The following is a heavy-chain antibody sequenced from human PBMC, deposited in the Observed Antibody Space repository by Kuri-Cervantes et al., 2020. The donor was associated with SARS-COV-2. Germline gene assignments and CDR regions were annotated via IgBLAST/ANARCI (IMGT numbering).Heavy chain of an antibody. CDR2: INPSGGST. Sequence: ASVKVSCKASGYTFTSYYMHWVRQAPGQGLEWMGIINPSGGSTSYAQKFQGRVTITTDESTSTAYMELSSLRSEDTAVYYCASTILGLNSSGWYGYFDYWGQGTLVTVSS. CDR1: GYTFTSYY. D-gene: IGHD6-19*01. J-gene: IGHJ4*02. V-gene: IGHV1-46*01. CDR3: ASTILGLNSSGWYGYFDY.